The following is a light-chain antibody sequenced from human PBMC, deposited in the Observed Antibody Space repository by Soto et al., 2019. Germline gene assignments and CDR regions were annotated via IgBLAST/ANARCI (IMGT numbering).Light chain of an antibody. CDR1: SSNIGAGYD. V-gene: IGLV1-40*01. CDR3: QSYDGGLSGSQWV. J-gene: IGLJ3*02. Sequence: QSVLTQPPSVSGAPGQRVTISCTGSSSNIGAGYDVHWYQQLPGTAPKLLIYGNINRPSGVPDRFSGSKSGTSASLAITGLQAEDEADYYCQSYDGGLSGSQWVFGGGTQLTVL. CDR2: GNI.